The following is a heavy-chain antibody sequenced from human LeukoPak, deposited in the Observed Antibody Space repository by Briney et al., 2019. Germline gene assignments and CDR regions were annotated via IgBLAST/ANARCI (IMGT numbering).Heavy chain of an antibody. V-gene: IGHV1-2*06. CDR3: ARDKGEMATITHLSY. CDR2: INPNSGGT. CDR1: GYTFTGYY. J-gene: IGHJ4*02. D-gene: IGHD5-24*01. Sequence: ASVKVSCKASGYTFTGYYMHWVRQAPGQGLEWMGRINPNSGGTNYAQKFQGRVTMTRDTSISTAYMELSRLRSDDTAVYYCARDKGEMATITHLSYWGQGTLATVSS.